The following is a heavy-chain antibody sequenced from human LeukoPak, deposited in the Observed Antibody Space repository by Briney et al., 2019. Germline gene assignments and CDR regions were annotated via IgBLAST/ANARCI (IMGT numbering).Heavy chain of an antibody. J-gene: IGHJ4*02. CDR1: GFTFSSYA. D-gene: IGHD1-26*01. CDR2: ISVSGGNT. CDR3: AKGASGSYHTPYDY. V-gene: IGHV3-23*01. Sequence: GGSLRLSCAASGFTFSSYAMTWVRQAPGKGLEWVSDISVSGGNTYYAGPVQGRFIISRDNSKNTLNLQMNSLRVEDTAVYYCAKGASGSYHTPYDYWGQGSLVTVSS.